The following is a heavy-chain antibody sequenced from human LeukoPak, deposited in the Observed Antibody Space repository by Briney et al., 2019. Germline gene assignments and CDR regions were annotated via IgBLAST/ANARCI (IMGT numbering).Heavy chain of an antibody. D-gene: IGHD7-27*01. Sequence: EASVNVSCKVSGYTLTELSMHWVRQAPGKGLEWMGGFDPEDGETIYAQKFQGRVTMTSDSSISTAYMELSSLRSEDTAIYYCVRTPPNWGFDYWGQGTLVTVSS. CDR3: VRTPPNWGFDY. J-gene: IGHJ4*02. CDR2: FDPEDGET. CDR1: GYTLTELS. V-gene: IGHV1-24*01.